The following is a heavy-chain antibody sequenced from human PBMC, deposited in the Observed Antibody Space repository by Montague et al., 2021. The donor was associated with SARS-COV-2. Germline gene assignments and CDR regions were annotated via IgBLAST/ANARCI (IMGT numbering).Heavy chain of an antibody. CDR2: INDRGVTNY. CDR1: GESFSGFF. D-gene: IGHD5-18*01. CDR3: ARVGLGYSYVGVRVQQAFDI. Sequence: SETLSLTCAVYGESFSGFFWSWIRQPPGKGLEWIAEINDRGVTNYNYNPSLGSRVTISADTSKNQFSLKLRSVTAADTAVYYCARVGLGYSYVGVRVQQAFDIWGQGTMVTVSS. V-gene: IGHV4-34*01. J-gene: IGHJ3*02.